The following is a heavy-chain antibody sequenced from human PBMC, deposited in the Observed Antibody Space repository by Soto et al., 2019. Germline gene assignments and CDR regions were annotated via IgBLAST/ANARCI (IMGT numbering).Heavy chain of an antibody. Sequence: SETLSLTCTVSGGSISSGGYYWSWIRQHPGKGLEWIGYIYYSGSTYYNPSLKSRVTISVDTSKNQFSLKLSSVTAADTAVYYCARDGATTGDYVDAFDIWGQGTMVTVSS. CDR2: IYYSGST. CDR3: ARDGATTGDYVDAFDI. V-gene: IGHV4-31*03. J-gene: IGHJ3*02. CDR1: GGSISSGGYY. D-gene: IGHD4-17*01.